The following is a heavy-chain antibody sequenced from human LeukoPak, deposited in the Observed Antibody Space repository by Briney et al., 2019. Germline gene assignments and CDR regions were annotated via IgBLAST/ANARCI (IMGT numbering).Heavy chain of an antibody. D-gene: IGHD3-22*01. CDR2: INPSGGST. CDR1: GYTFTSYY. Sequence: ASVKVSCKASGYTFTSYYMHWVRQAPGQGLEWMGIINPSGGSTSYAQKFQGRVTMTRDTSTSTVYMELSSLRSEDTAVYYCARGAAPYYYDNSGYLPFDYWGQGTLVTVSS. J-gene: IGHJ4*02. CDR3: ARGAAPYYYDNSGYLPFDY. V-gene: IGHV1-46*01.